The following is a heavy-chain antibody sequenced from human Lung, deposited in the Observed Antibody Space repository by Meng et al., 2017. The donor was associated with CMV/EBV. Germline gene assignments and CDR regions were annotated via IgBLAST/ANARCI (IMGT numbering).Heavy chain of an antibody. Sequence: GESLKISCAASGFTLSNYAMSWVRQAPGKGLEWVPVIYSGDSSTHYADSVKGRFTISRDNSKNTLYLQMNSLRAEDTAVYYCAKDHMLSYFDYWGQGTLVTVSS. V-gene: IGHV3-23*03. J-gene: IGHJ4*02. CDR2: IYSGDSST. D-gene: IGHD2-8*01. CDR3: AKDHMLSYFDY. CDR1: GFTLSNYA.